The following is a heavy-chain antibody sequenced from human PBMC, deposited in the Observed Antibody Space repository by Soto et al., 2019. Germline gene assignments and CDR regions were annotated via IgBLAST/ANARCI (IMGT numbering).Heavy chain of an antibody. CDR1: GGSISTSNW. CDR3: ARARATIAAAAIFDC. Sequence: QVQLHESGPGLVKPSGTLSLTCAVSGGSISTSNWWSWVRQPPGKGLEWIGEVYRTGSTNYNPSLESRLTISVDKSKNQFALKRTSVTAADTAVYYCARARATIAAAAIFDCWGQGTLGTVSS. CDR2: VYRTGST. V-gene: IGHV4-4*02. D-gene: IGHD6-13*01. J-gene: IGHJ4*02.